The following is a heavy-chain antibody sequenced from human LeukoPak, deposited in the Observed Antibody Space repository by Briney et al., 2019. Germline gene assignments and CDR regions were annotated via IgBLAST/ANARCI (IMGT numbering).Heavy chain of an antibody. CDR3: ATDLILQTTEGAFDI. D-gene: IGHD2-21*01. CDR2: FDPEDGET. CDR1: GYTLTELY. Sequence: ASVKVSRKVSGYTLTELYMHWVRQAPGKGLEWMGGFDPEDGETIYAQKFQGRVTMTEDTSTDTAYMELSSLRSEDTAVYYCATDLILQTTEGAFDIWGQGTMVTVSS. J-gene: IGHJ3*02. V-gene: IGHV1-24*01.